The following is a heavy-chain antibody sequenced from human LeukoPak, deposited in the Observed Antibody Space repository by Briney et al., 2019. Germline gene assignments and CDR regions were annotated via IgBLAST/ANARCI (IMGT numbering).Heavy chain of an antibody. CDR2: IYYSGRT. CDR3: ARIGHEDYYFDY. CDR1: GGSISSYY. J-gene: IGHJ4*02. Sequence: SETLSLTCSVSGGSISSYYWSWIRQPPGKGLEWIGYIYYSGRTNYNPSLKSRVTMSVDTSKNQFSLKLSSVSAADTAVYYCARIGHEDYYFDYWGQGTLVTVSS. V-gene: IGHV4-59*01.